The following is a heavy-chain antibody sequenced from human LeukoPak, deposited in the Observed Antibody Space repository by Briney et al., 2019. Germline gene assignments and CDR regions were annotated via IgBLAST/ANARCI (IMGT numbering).Heavy chain of an antibody. D-gene: IGHD2-15*01. CDR3: ARGVVVVAATPMRYYYYGMDV. Sequence: SVKVSCKASGGTFSSYAISWVRQAPGQGLEWMGRIIPILGIANYAQKFQGRVTITADKSTSTAYMELSSLRSEDTAVYYCARGVVVVAATPMRYYYYGMDVWGQGTTVTVSS. CDR1: GGTFSSYA. V-gene: IGHV1-69*04. CDR2: IIPILGIA. J-gene: IGHJ6*02.